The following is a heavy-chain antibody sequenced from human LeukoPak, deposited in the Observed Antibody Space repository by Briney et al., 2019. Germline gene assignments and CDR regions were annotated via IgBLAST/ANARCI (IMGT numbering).Heavy chain of an antibody. CDR1: GGTFSSYA. D-gene: IGHD3-10*01. CDR2: IIPIFGTA. CDR3: ARDERIRGANWFDP. J-gene: IGHJ5*02. Sequence: SVKVSCKASGGTFSSYAISWVRQAPGQGLEWMGGIIPIFGTANYAQKFQGRVTITADKSTSTAYMEPSSLRSEDTAVYYCARDERIRGANWFDPWGQGTLVTVSS. V-gene: IGHV1-69*06.